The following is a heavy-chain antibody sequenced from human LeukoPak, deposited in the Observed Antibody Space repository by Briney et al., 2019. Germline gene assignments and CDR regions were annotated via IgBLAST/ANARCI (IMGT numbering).Heavy chain of an antibody. J-gene: IGHJ4*02. Sequence: SETLSLTCTVSGGSISSSSYYWGWIRQPPGKGLEWIGSIYYSGSTYYNPSLKSRVTISVDTSKNQFSLKLSSVTAADTAVYYCARVGVGYCSGGSCYLTTVTTQYFDYWGQGTLVTVSS. CDR3: ARVGVGYCSGGSCYLTTVTTQYFDY. CDR2: IYYSGST. CDR1: GGSISSSSYY. D-gene: IGHD2-15*01. V-gene: IGHV4-39*07.